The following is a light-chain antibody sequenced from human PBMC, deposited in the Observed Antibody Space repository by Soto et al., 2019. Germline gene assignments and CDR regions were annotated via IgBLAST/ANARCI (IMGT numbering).Light chain of an antibody. CDR2: DVS. V-gene: IGLV2-14*01. CDR1: SSDVGGYNY. CDR3: SSYTISTVV. J-gene: IGLJ2*01. Sequence: QAVVTQPASVSGSPGQSITISCTGTSSDVGGYNYVSWYQQHPGKAPKLMIYDVSNRPSGVSNRFSGSKSGNTASLTISGLQAEDEADYYCSSYTISTVVFGGGTKLTVL.